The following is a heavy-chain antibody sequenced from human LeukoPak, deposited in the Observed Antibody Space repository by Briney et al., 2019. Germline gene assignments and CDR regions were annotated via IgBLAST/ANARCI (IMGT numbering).Heavy chain of an antibody. V-gene: IGHV1-3*01. CDR2: INGGNGNT. D-gene: IGHD3-22*01. J-gene: IGHJ4*02. Sequence: GASVKVSCKASGYTFITYAIHWVRQAPGQRLEWMGWINGGNGNTNYAQKFQERVTITRDMSTSTAYMELSSLRSEDTAVYYCAADNYYDSTRAYWGQGTLVTVSS. CDR3: AADNYYDSTRAY. CDR1: GYTFITYA.